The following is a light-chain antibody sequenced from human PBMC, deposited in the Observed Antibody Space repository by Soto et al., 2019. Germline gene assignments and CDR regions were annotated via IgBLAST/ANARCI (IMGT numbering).Light chain of an antibody. CDR2: GAS. CDR3: QQYNNWTPWT. J-gene: IGKJ1*01. V-gene: IGKV3-15*01. Sequence: DIVLTQSPGTLSLSAGERATLSCRASQSVSSSYFAWYRQKPGQAPTPLLYGASTRATGIPATFSGSGSGTEFTLTISSLQSEDFAVYSCQQYNNWTPWTFGQGTKVDIK. CDR1: QSVSSSY.